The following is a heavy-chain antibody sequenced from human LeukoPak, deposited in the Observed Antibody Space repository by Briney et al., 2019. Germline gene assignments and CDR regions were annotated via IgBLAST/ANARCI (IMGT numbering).Heavy chain of an antibody. CDR2: MNPNSGNT. CDR1: GYTFTIYD. J-gene: IGHJ6*02. V-gene: IGHV1-8*01. D-gene: IGHD1-14*01. Sequence: GASVNVSCTASGYTFTIYDISWVRQATGQGLEWMGWMNPNSGNTGYAQKFQGRVTMTRNTSISTAYMELSSLRSEDTAVYYCARPLTINHSYGMDVWGQGTTVTVSS. CDR3: ARPLTINHSYGMDV.